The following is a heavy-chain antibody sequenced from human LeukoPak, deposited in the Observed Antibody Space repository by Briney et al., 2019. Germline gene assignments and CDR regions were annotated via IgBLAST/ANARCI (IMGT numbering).Heavy chain of an antibody. D-gene: IGHD2-15*01. J-gene: IGHJ5*02. CDR1: GYTFTGYY. Sequence: ASVKVSCKAAGYTFTGYYMFWVRQAPGQGLEWMGRINPNSGGTNYAQKFQGRVTMTRDTSISTAYMELSGLRSDDTAVYYCARGYCSGGSCDSVEDWFDPWGQGTLVTVSP. CDR2: INPNSGGT. V-gene: IGHV1-2*06. CDR3: ARGYCSGGSCDSVEDWFDP.